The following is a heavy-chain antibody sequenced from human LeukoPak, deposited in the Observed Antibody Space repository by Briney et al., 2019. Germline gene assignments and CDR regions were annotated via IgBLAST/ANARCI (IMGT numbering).Heavy chain of an antibody. CDR2: ISGGGDNT. J-gene: IGHJ6*03. Sequence: GGPLSPSCAVSGFPFSDFATSWVRQAPGKGLEWVSTISGGGDNTYFADSVKGRFTISRDNSKNTLFLQMVSLRAEDTAVYYCAKFEGALLGNYYMDVWGKGTTVTVSS. V-gene: IGHV3-23*01. CDR3: AKFEGALLGNYYMDV. CDR1: GFPFSDFA.